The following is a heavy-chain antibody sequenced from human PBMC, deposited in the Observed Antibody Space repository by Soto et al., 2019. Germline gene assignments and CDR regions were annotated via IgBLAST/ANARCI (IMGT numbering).Heavy chain of an antibody. CDR2: IWYDGSNK. Sequence: QVQLVESGGGVVQPGRSLRLSCAASGFTFSSYGMHWVRQAPGKGLEWVAVIWYDGSNKYYADSVKGRFTISRDNSKNTLYLQMNSLRAEDTAVYYCASTIRTYPRNPDLVYGGAAGRYYFDYWGQGTLVTVSS. V-gene: IGHV3-33*01. CDR3: ASTIRTYPRNPDLVYGGAAGRYYFDY. J-gene: IGHJ4*02. CDR1: GFTFSSYG. D-gene: IGHD6-13*01.